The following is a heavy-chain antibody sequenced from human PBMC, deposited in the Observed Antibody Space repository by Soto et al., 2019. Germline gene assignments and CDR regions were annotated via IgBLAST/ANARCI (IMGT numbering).Heavy chain of an antibody. CDR2: INTGNGNT. Sequence: QVQLVQSGAEVKKPGASVKVSCKASGYTFTSYAMHWVRQAPGQRLEWMGWINTGNGNTKYSQKFQGRVTITRDNSASTAYMELSSLRSEDTAVYYCARDYYGSGSDYWGQGTLVTVSS. V-gene: IGHV1-3*04. J-gene: IGHJ4*02. CDR1: GYTFTSYA. CDR3: ARDYYGSGSDY. D-gene: IGHD3-10*01.